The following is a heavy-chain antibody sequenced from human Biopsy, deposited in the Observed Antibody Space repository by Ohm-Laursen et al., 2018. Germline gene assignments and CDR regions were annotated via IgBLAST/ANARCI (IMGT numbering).Heavy chain of an antibody. J-gene: IGHJ3*02. D-gene: IGHD1-26*01. CDR1: GGSMTGYE. Sequence: GTLSLTCSVSGGSMTGYEWSWIRLAPGKGLEWIGYIYYSGGTKYNPSLASRVTFSVDMSKSQFSLKLYSVTATDTAVYYCARVEAGTYDALDIWGQGTLVAVSA. CDR3: ARVEAGTYDALDI. CDR2: IYYSGGT. V-gene: IGHV4-59*01.